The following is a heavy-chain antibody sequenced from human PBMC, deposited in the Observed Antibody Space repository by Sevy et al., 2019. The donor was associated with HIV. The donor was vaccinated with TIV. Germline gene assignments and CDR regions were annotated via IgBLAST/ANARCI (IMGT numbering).Heavy chain of an antibody. V-gene: IGHV3-15*01. Sequence: GASLRLSCAASGFTFSNAWMSWVRQAPGKGLEWVGRIKGKIYDGTIDYAAPVKGRFSISRDDSKNTLYLQMNSLKTEDTAVYYCTTASWSQEDYYNYWGQRTLVTVSS. J-gene: IGHJ4*02. CDR3: TTASWSQEDYYNY. CDR2: IKGKIYDGTI. CDR1: GFTFSNAW. D-gene: IGHD6-13*01.